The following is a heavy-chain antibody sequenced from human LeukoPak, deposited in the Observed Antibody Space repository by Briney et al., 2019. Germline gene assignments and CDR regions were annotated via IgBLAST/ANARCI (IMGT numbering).Heavy chain of an antibody. J-gene: IGHJ4*02. CDR3: ARDKGRGYYDSSGYFDY. D-gene: IGHD3-22*01. Sequence: GGSLRLSCAASGFTFSRYSVNWVRQAPGKGLEWVSCITGSSDYIFYADSVRGRFTISRDNAKNTLYLQMNSLRAEDTAVYYCARDKGRGYYDSSGYFDYWGQGTLVTVSS. V-gene: IGHV3-21*01. CDR2: ITGSSDYI. CDR1: GFTFSRYS.